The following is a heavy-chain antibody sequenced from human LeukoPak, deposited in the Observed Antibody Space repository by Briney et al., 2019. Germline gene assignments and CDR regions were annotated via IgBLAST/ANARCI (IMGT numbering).Heavy chain of an antibody. CDR3: AKGGDNYDSSGYS. V-gene: IGHV3-23*01. CDR1: GFTFSNYA. D-gene: IGHD3-22*01. Sequence: GGSLRLSCAASGFTFSNYAMTWVRQAPGKGPEWVSSIRGSGGSQYYADSVKGRFTISRDNSKNTLYLQVNSLRAEDTAVYYCAKGGDNYDSSGYSWGQGTLVTVS. CDR2: IRGSGGSQ. J-gene: IGHJ4*02.